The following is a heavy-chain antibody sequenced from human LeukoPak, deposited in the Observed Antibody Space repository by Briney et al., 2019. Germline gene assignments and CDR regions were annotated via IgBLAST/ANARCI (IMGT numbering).Heavy chain of an antibody. D-gene: IGHD3-3*01. Sequence: QSGGSLRLSCAASGFTFSSYGMHWVRQAPGKGLEWVAFIRYDGSNKYYADSVKGRFTISRDNSKNTLYLQMNSLRAEDTAVYYCAKVGVGDSSGYYTQIYYFDYWGQGTLVTVSS. V-gene: IGHV3-30*02. CDR2: IRYDGSNK. J-gene: IGHJ4*02. CDR3: AKVGVGDSSGYYTQIYYFDY. CDR1: GFTFSSYG.